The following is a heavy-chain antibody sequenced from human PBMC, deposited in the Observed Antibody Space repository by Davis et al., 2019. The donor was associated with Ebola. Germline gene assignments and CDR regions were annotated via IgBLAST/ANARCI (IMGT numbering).Heavy chain of an antibody. CDR1: GYTFTGYY. J-gene: IGHJ5*02. D-gene: IGHD1-26*01. CDR3: AREFRELLQRNWFDP. V-gene: IGHV1-2*06. CDR2: INPNSGGT. Sequence: AASVKVSCKASGYTFTGYYMHWVRQAPGQGLEWMGRINPNSGGTNYAQKFQGRVTMTRDTSISTAYMELSRLRSDDTAVYYCAREFRELLQRNWFDPWGQGTLVTVSS.